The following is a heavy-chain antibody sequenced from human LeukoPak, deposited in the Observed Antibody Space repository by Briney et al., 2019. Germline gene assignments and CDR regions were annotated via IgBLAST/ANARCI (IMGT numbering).Heavy chain of an antibody. J-gene: IGHJ4*02. CDR3: GRTHNFDY. CDR1: GYTFTGYY. Sequence: ASVKVSCKASGYTFTGYYIHWVRQAPGQGLEWLGYINPNSGGIHYAQNFQGRVTMTIDTSISTAYMELSRLRSDDTAVYYCGRTHNFDYWGQGTLVTVSS. V-gene: IGHV1-2*02. CDR2: INPNSGGI.